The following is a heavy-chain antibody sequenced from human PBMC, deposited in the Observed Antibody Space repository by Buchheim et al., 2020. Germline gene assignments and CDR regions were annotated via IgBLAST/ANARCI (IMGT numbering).Heavy chain of an antibody. V-gene: IGHV1-69*01. D-gene: IGHD2-15*01. CDR3: ARVGGRPHDQYRSGGSCYYRYYYYYMDV. CDR1: GGTFSSYA. J-gene: IGHJ6*03. Sequence: QVQLVQSGAEVKKPGSSVKVSCKASGGTFSSYAISWVRQAPGQGLEWMGGIIPIFGTANYAQKFQGRVTITADESTSTDYMELSSLRSEDTAVYYCARVGGRPHDQYRSGGSCYYRYYYYYMDVWGKGST. CDR2: IIPIFGTA.